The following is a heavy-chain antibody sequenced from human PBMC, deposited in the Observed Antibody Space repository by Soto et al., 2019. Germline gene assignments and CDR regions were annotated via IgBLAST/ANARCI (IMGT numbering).Heavy chain of an antibody. D-gene: IGHD6-13*01. J-gene: IGHJ4*02. V-gene: IGHV3-30-3*01. CDR1: GFTFSSYA. CDR2: ISYDGSNK. Sequence: HLGGSLRLSCAASGFTFSSYAMHWVRQAPGKGLEWVAVISYDGSNKYYADSVKGRFTISRDNSKNTLYLQMNSLRAEDTAVYYCARPLVHSSSWPRFDYWGQGTLVTVSS. CDR3: ARPLVHSSSWPRFDY.